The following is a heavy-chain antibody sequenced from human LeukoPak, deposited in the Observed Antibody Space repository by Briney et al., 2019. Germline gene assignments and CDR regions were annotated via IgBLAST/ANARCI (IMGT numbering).Heavy chain of an antibody. CDR3: ARGLGPPSVVVPAAMDY. CDR2: INHSGST. CDR1: GGSFSGYY. D-gene: IGHD2-2*01. V-gene: IGHV4-34*01. J-gene: IGHJ4*02. Sequence: PSETLSLTCAVYGGSFSGYYWSWIRQPPGKGLEWIGEINHSGSTNYNPSLKSRVTISVDMSKNQFSLKLGSVTAADTAVYYCARGLGPPSVVVPAAMDYWGQGTLVTVSS.